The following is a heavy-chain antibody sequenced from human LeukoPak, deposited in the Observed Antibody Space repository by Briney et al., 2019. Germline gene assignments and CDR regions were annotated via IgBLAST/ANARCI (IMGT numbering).Heavy chain of an antibody. CDR3: ARDDNYYDSSGYNY. CDR2: INHSGST. D-gene: IGHD3-22*01. CDR1: GGSFSGYY. J-gene: IGHJ4*02. V-gene: IGHV4-34*01. Sequence: SETLSLTCAVYGGSFSGYYWSWIRQPPGKGLEWIGEINHSGSTNYNPSFKSRVTISVDTSKNQFSLKLSSVTAADTAVYYCARDDNYYDSSGYNYWGQGTLVTVSS.